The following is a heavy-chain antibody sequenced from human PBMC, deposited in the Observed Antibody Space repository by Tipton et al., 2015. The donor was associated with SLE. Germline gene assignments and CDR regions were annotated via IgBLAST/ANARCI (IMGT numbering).Heavy chain of an antibody. CDR1: GASVSSSVYS. Sequence: TLSLTCTVSGASVSSSVYSWGWIRQPPGKGLQWIGAMFYTGSAHYNPSLKGRVAISVDTSKNQFSLKLTSVTAADTALYYCVRGEADVFHIWGQGTVVSVSS. J-gene: IGHJ3*02. CDR2: MFYTGSA. V-gene: IGHV4-39*07. CDR3: VRGEADVFHI.